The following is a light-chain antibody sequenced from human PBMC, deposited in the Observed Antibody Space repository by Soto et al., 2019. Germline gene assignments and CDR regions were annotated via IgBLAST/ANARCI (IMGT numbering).Light chain of an antibody. J-gene: IGKJ3*01. CDR1: QSVLYSSNNKNY. V-gene: IGKV4-1*01. CDR2: WAS. Sequence: DIVMTQSPDSLDVSLGERATINCKYSQSVLYSSNNKNYLAWYQQKPGQPPKLLMYWASTRESGVPDRFSGSGAGRDVSLTISSLQAEDVAVYYCQQYYSTPPFTFGHGTKVDIK. CDR3: QQYYSTPPFT.